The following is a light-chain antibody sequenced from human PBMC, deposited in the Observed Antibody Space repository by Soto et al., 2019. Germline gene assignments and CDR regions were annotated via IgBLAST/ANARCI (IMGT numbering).Light chain of an antibody. CDR1: QSIGDW. Sequence: DIQMTQSPSTLSASVGDRVIITCRASQSIGDWLAWYQQKPGKAPKVLIYDVSRLESGVPSRFSGSGSGTKFTLTISSLQPDDFATYYCQQHNNSPWTFGKGTKVEIK. J-gene: IGKJ1*01. CDR3: QQHNNSPWT. CDR2: DVS. V-gene: IGKV1-5*01.